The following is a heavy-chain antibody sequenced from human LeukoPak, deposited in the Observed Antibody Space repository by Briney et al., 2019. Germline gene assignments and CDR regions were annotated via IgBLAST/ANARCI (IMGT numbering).Heavy chain of an antibody. Sequence: GGSLRLSCAASGFTFSNAYMNWVRQAPGEGLEWVGRVKSKAAGGTADYTAPVKGRFTISRDDSKDTLYLQMNSLKTEDTAVYYCNTDLNTGWEVLLRPGWGQGTLVTVSS. CDR1: GFTFSNAY. CDR3: NTDLNTGWEVLLRPG. V-gene: IGHV3-15*01. D-gene: IGHD1-26*01. CDR2: VKSKAAGGTA. J-gene: IGHJ4*02.